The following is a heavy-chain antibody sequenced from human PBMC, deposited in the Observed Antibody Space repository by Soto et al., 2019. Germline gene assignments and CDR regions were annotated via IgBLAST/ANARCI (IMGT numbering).Heavy chain of an antibody. D-gene: IGHD3-16*01. J-gene: IGHJ4*02. Sequence: QVQLIQFGAEVKKPGASVMLSCRASGCTFTKFHIHWVRQAPGQGLEWMGMSDPSGGVTRDAQRFQGRITMTSETSTSSVFMELRRLTSEDTAVYYCATDVIGHDNYETIGYNFDHSGPGTPVTVSS. CDR1: GCTFTKFH. CDR2: SDPSGGVT. CDR3: ATDVIGHDNYETIGYNFDH. V-gene: IGHV1-46*01.